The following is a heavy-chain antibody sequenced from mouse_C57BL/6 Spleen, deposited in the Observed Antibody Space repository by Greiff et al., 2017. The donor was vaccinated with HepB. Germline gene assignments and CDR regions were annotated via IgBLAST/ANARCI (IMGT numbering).Heavy chain of an antibody. CDR2: INYDGSST. CDR1: GFTFSDYY. D-gene: IGHD2-3*01. V-gene: IGHV5-16*01. Sequence: EVQRVESEGGLVQPGSSMKLSCTASGFTFSDYYMAWVRQVPEKGLEWVANINYDGSSTYYLDSLKSRFIISRDNAKNILYLQMSSLKSEDTATYYCARVGGWLLRDYFDYWGQGTTLTVSS. CDR3: ARVGGWLLRDYFDY. J-gene: IGHJ2*01.